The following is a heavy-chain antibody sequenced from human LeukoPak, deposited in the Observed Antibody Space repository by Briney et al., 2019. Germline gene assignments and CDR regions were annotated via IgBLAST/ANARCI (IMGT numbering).Heavy chain of an antibody. J-gene: IGHJ6*03. CDR2: INPNSGGT. D-gene: IGHD2-2*01. V-gene: IGHV1-2*02. CDR1: GYTFTGYY. CDR3: ARGGSPIYYYYMDV. Sequence: EASVKVSCKASGYTFTGYYMHWVRQAPGQGLEWMGWINPNSGGTNYAQKFQGRVTMTRDTSISTAYMDLSRLRSDDTAVYYCARGGSPIYYYYMDVWGKGTTVTISS.